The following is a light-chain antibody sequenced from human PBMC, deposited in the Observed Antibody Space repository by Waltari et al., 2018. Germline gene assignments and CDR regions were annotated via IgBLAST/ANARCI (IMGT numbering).Light chain of an antibody. J-gene: IGLJ2*01. CDR3: SSYTYGGPWV. Sequence: SALTQPASVSASPGQSITISCTGSRSDIGSYDLVAWYQQHPGKVPHLLIYDVDKRRSGVFYRFSGSKSGSAACLTISGLQAEDEAHYFCSSYTYGGPWVFGGGTQLTVL. CDR2: DVD. V-gene: IGLV2-23*02. CDR1: RSDIGSYDL.